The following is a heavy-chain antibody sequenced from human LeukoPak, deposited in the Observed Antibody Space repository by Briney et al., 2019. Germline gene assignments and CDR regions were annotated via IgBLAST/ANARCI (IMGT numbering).Heavy chain of an antibody. CDR3: ARDGTSTDDY. CDR1: GYTFTNYG. J-gene: IGHJ4*02. CDR2: ISGNNDNP. V-gene: IGHV1-18*01. D-gene: IGHD2-2*01. Sequence: ASVKVSCKTSGYTFTNYGISWVRQAPGQGLEWMGWISGNNDNPNYGQKFQGRFTVTTDSSTSTAYMELRNLRFDDTAVYYCARDGTSTDDYWGQGTLVTVSS.